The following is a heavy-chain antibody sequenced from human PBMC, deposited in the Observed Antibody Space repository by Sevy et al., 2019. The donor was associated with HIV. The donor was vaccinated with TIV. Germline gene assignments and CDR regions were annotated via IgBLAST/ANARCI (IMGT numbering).Heavy chain of an antibody. CDR3: ARDVGDIVVVPAAISRYYCYYYMDV. CDR1: GFTFSSYW. CDR2: IKQDGSEK. D-gene: IGHD2-2*02. V-gene: IGHV3-7*01. J-gene: IGHJ6*03. Sequence: GGSLRLSCAASGFTFSSYWMSWVRQAPGKGLEWVANIKQDGSEKYYVDSVKGRFTISRDNAKNSLYLQMHSLIAEDTAVYYCARDVGDIVVVPAAISRYYCYYYMDVWGKGTTVTVSS.